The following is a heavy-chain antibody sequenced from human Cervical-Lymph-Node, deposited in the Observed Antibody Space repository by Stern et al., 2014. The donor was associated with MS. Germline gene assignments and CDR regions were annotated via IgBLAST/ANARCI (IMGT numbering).Heavy chain of an antibody. CDR1: GYIFTAYY. D-gene: IGHD6-13*01. CDR3: ARMAYSNIYYAGLDI. V-gene: IGHV1-2*02. J-gene: IGHJ3*02. Sequence: QMQLVQSGAEVKKPGASVKVSCTAAGYIFTAYYIHWLLQAPGQGLVWLGWIDPDRGGTNYAQKFQGRVTMTRDTSISTAYMELTSPTSDDTAVYYCARMAYSNIYYAGLDIWGQGTMVTVSS. CDR2: IDPDRGGT.